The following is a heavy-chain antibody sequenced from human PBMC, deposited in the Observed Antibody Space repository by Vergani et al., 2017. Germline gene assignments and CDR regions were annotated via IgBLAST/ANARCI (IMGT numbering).Heavy chain of an antibody. D-gene: IGHD3-3*01. CDR2: IYYSGST. J-gene: IGHJ4*02. V-gene: IGHV4-39*07. CDR3: ARLLTIFGVVPFDY. Sequence: QLQLQESGPGLVKPSETLSLTCTVSGCSISSSSYYWGWIRQPPGKGLEWIGSIYYSGSTYYNPSLKSRVTISVDTSKNQFSLKLSSVTAADTAVYYCARLLTIFGVVPFDYWGQGTLVTVSS. CDR1: GCSISSSSYY.